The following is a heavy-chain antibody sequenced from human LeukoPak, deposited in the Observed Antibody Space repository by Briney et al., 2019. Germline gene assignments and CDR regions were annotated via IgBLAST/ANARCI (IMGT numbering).Heavy chain of an antibody. V-gene: IGHV4-59*07. J-gene: IGHJ4*02. CDR2: IYYSGST. CDR3: ARPKVSGWYLGFDY. CDR1: GGSISSYY. D-gene: IGHD6-19*01. Sequence: SDTLSLTCTVSGGSISSYYWSWIRQPPGKGLEWIGYIYYSGSTNYNPSLKSRVTISVDTSKNQFSLKLSSVTAADTAVYYCARPKVSGWYLGFDYWGQGTLVTVSS.